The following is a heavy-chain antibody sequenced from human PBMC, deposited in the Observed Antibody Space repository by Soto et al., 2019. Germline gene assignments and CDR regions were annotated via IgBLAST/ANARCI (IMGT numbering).Heavy chain of an antibody. CDR1: VFTFISYG. CDR2: ISYDGSNK. J-gene: IGHJ4*02. Sequence: GWSLRLSCASSVFTFISYGMHWVRQAPGKGLEWVAVISYDGSNKYYADSVKGRFTISRDNSKNTLYLQMNSLRAEDTAVYYCAKDAVSGSTPHWGQGTLVTVSS. V-gene: IGHV3-30*18. CDR3: AKDAVSGSTPH. D-gene: IGHD1-26*01.